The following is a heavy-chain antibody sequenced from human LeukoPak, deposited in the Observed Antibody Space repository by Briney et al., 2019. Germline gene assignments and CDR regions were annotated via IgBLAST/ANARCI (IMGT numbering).Heavy chain of an antibody. CDR2: INWNGGST. CDR3: ARSAEPSCSSTSCTSYMDV. CDR1: GFTFDDYG. V-gene: IGHV3-20*04. D-gene: IGHD2-2*01. Sequence: PGGSLRLSCAASGFTFDDYGMRWVRQAPGKGLEWVSGINWNGGSTGYADSVKGRFTISRDNAKNSLYLQMNSLRAEDTALYYCARSAEPSCSSTSCTSYMDVWGKRTTVTVSS. J-gene: IGHJ6*03.